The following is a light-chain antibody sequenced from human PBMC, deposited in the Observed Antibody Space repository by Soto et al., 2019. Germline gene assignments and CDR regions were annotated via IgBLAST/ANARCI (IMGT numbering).Light chain of an antibody. CDR3: HKYNSYSEA. Sequence: IRMTQSASTLSGTVGGRVTITCRASQTISSWLAWYQRKPGKAPTLLIYKASTLKSGVPSRFSGSGSGTEFTLTISSLQPDDFATYYCHKYNSYSEAFGQGTKVDIK. CDR1: QTISSW. CDR2: KAS. V-gene: IGKV1-5*03. J-gene: IGKJ1*01.